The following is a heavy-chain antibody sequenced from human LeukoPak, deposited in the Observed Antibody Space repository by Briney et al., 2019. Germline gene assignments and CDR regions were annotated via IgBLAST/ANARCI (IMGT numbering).Heavy chain of an antibody. CDR1: GFTVSSNY. D-gene: IGHD3-10*01. Sequence: GGSLRLSCAASGFTVSSNYMSWVRQAPGKGLEWVSVIYSGGSTYYADSVKGRFTISRDNSKNTLYLQMNSLRAEDTAVYYCAREATYYYGSGSYLTAYWGQGILVTVSS. J-gene: IGHJ4*02. CDR3: AREATYYYGSGSYLTAY. V-gene: IGHV3-66*01. CDR2: IYSGGST.